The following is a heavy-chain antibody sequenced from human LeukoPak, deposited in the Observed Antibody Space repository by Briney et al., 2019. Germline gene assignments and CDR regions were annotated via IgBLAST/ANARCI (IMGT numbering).Heavy chain of an antibody. Sequence: GTSPRLSCAGSGFTFSGFAMHWVRQAPGKGLEWVAAISYHGRDKYYADAVSGRFTISRDNSKNTLHLEMNSLRTDDTAVYYCTKERGGGGRRINLMVGGYGPWGQGTQVTVSS. J-gene: IGHJ5*02. V-gene: IGHV3-30*04. CDR1: GFTFSGFA. CDR3: TKERGGGGRRINLMVGGYGP. CDR2: ISYHGRDK. D-gene: IGHD3-22*01.